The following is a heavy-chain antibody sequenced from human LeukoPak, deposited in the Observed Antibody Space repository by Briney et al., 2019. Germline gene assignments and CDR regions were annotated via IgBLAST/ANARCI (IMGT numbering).Heavy chain of an antibody. CDR1: GFTVSSNY. D-gene: IGHD3-10*01. CDR2: IKQDGSEK. J-gene: IGHJ4*02. CDR3: ARESGSGSYSFDY. V-gene: IGHV3-7*03. Sequence: VGSLRLSCAASGFTVSSNYMNWVRQAPGKGLEWVANIKQDGSEKYYVDSVKGRFTVSRDNAKNSLYLQMNSLRAEDTAVYYCARESGSGSYSFDYWGQGTLVTVSS.